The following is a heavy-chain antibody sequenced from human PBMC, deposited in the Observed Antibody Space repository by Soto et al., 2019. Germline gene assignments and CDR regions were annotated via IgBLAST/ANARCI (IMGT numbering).Heavy chain of an antibody. Sequence: GASVKVSCKASGFTFTSSAMHWVRQAPGQRPEWMGWINAGNGNTKYSQKFQGRVTITRDTSASTAYMELSSLRSEDTAVYYCARAVAVPADFDYWGQGTLVTVSS. J-gene: IGHJ4*02. D-gene: IGHD6-19*01. CDR2: INAGNGNT. CDR3: ARAVAVPADFDY. CDR1: GFTFTSSA. V-gene: IGHV1-3*01.